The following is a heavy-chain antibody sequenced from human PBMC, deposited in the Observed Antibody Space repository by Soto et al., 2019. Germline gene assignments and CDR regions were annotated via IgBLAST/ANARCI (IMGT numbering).Heavy chain of an antibody. Sequence: SQTLSLTCAISGDSVSSYSAAWNWIRPSPSGGLEWLGRTYYRSRFFSDYAESVKSRIIINPDTSKNQFSLQLKSVTPEDTAVYYCARDRYSSSGWFDPWGQGTPVTVSS. CDR1: GDSVSSYSAA. J-gene: IGHJ5*02. V-gene: IGHV6-1*01. CDR3: ARDRYSSSGWFDP. CDR2: TYYRSRFFS. D-gene: IGHD6-6*01.